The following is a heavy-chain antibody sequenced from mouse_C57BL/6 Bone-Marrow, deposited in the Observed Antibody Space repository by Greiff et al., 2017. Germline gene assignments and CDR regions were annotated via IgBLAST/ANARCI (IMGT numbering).Heavy chain of an antibody. CDR3: ARRGGYDVAY. Sequence: QVQLKQPGAELVKPGASVTMSCKASGYTFTSYWITWVKQRPGQGLEWIGDIYPGSGSTNYNEKFKSKATLTVDTSSSTAYMQLSSLTSEDSAVYYCARRGGYDVAYWGQGTLVTVSA. V-gene: IGHV1-55*01. CDR2: IYPGSGST. J-gene: IGHJ3*01. CDR1: GYTFTSYW. D-gene: IGHD2-2*01.